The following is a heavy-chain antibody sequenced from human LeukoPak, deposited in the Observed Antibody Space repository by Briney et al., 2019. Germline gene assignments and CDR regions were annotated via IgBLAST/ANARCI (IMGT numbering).Heavy chain of an antibody. Sequence: GGSLRLSCAASGFTFSSYEMNWVRQAPGKGVEWGSYISSSGGTIYYADSVKGRFTISRDNAKNSLYLQMNSLRAEDTAVYYCARAVLYYYYGMDVWGQGTTVTVSS. V-gene: IGHV3-48*03. CDR1: GFTFSSYE. J-gene: IGHJ6*02. CDR2: ISSSGGTI. CDR3: ARAVLYYYYGMDV.